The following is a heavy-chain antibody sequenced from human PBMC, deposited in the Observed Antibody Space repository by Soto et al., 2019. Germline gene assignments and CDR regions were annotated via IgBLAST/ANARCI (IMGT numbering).Heavy chain of an antibody. CDR2: ISGAGANT. D-gene: IGHD2-15*01. J-gene: IGHJ3*01. CDR3: AKDRDVVVVIAAAATGAFDV. Sequence: EVQLVESGGGLVQPGGSLRLSCAASGFTFNNFALTWVRQAPGKGLEWVSTISGAGANTYYADSVKGRFTISRDNSKNTLYLQMFILRAEDTAVYFCAKDRDVVVVIAAAATGAFDVGGQGTMVTVSS. CDR1: GFTFNNFA. V-gene: IGHV3-23*04.